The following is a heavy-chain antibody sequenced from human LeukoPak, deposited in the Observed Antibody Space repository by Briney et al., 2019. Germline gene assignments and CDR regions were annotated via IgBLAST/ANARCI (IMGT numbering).Heavy chain of an antibody. V-gene: IGHV1-3*01. CDR2: INAGNGNT. J-gene: IGHJ6*03. CDR3: ATGARYGLRGVSYFYYMDV. Sequence: ASVKVSCKASGYTFTSYAMHWVRQAPEQRLEWMGWINAGNGNTKYSQKFQGRVTITRDTSASTAYMELSSLRSEDTAVYYCATGARYGLRGVSYFYYMDVWGKGTTVTISS. D-gene: IGHD3-10*01. CDR1: GYTFTSYA.